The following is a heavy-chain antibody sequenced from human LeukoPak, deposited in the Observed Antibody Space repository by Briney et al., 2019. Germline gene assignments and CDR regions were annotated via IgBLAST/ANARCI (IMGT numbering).Heavy chain of an antibody. Sequence: ASVKVSCKASGYTFTSYDINWVRQATGQGLEWMGWISAYNGNTNYAQKLQGRVTMTTDTSTSTVYMELSSLRSEDTAVYYCARSHSGGSCYGHWGQGTLVTVSS. V-gene: IGHV1-18*01. D-gene: IGHD2-15*01. CDR2: ISAYNGNT. CDR1: GYTFTSYD. CDR3: ARSHSGGSCYGH. J-gene: IGHJ4*02.